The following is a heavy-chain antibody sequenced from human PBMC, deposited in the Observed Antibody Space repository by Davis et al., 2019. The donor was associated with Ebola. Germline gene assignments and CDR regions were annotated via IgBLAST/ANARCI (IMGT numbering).Heavy chain of an antibody. J-gene: IGHJ4*02. CDR3: ARANTGMVPPEIDS. V-gene: IGHV4-34*01. CDR2: INHSGST. CDR1: GGSFSGNY. Sequence: MPSETLSLTCAVYGGSFSGNYWSWIRQPPGKGLEWIGEINHSGSTNYNPSLKSRVTISVDTSKNQFSLRLSSVTAADTAVYYCARANTGMVPPEIDSWGRGTLVTVSS. D-gene: IGHD5-18*01.